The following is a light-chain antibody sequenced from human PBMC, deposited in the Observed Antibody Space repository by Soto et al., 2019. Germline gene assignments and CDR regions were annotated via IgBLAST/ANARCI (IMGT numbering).Light chain of an antibody. CDR3: QQYDTYSLT. CDR2: DAS. V-gene: IGKV1-5*01. CDR1: QSISSW. J-gene: IGKJ1*01. Sequence: DIQMTQSPSTLSASVGDRVTITCRASQSISSWVAWYQQKPGKAPKLLIYDASFLESGVPSRFSGSGSGTEFTLTISSLQPDDFATYYCQQYDTYSLTFGQGTKVEI.